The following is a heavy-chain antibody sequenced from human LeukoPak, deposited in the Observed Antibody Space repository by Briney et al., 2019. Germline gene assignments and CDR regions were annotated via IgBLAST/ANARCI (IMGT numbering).Heavy chain of an antibody. D-gene: IGHD3-3*01. CDR2: IRYDGSIK. CDR1: GFTLSSSG. Sequence: GGSLRLSCAASGFTLSSSGIYWGRQAPRKGLEWVAFIRYDGSIKYCVDSVKGRFTISRDNSKNTLYLQMNSLRAEDTAVYYCAGEDTYDFWSVYWPPFHYWGQGTLVTVSS. J-gene: IGHJ4*02. CDR3: AGEDTYDFWSVYWPPFHY. V-gene: IGHV3-30*02.